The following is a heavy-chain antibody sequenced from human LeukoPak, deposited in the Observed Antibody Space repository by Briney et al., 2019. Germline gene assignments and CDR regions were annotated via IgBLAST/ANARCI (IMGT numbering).Heavy chain of an antibody. CDR1: GYSFTSYY. Sequence: GASVKVSCKASGYSFTSYYIHWVRQAPGQGLEWMGIINPTTGSTIYAQTFQGRVTMTRDVSTSTVYMDLSSLRSADTAVYYCARCGLFYRGPSEYYFDYWGQGTLVTVSS. CDR2: INPTTGST. J-gene: IGHJ4*02. D-gene: IGHD4-23*01. CDR3: ARCGLFYRGPSEYYFDY. V-gene: IGHV1-46*01.